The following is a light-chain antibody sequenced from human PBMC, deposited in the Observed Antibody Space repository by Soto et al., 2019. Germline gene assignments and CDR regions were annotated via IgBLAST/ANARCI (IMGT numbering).Light chain of an antibody. CDR2: DVS. Sequence: QSALTQPRSVSGSPGQSITISCTGTSSDVGGYNYVSWYRQHPGKAPKLMIYDVSKRPSGVPDRFSGSKSGNTASLTISGLQADDDADYYCCSYAGSYTHYVFGTGTKLTVL. CDR1: SSDVGGYNY. J-gene: IGLJ1*01. CDR3: CSYAGSYTHYV. V-gene: IGLV2-11*01.